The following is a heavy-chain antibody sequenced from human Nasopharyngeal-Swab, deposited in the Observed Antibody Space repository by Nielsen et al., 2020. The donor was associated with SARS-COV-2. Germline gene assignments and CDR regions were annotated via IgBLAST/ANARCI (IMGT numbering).Heavy chain of an antibody. V-gene: IGHV2-26*01. CDR3: SRSSSLYYYYMDV. CDR2: IISNGEK. J-gene: IGHJ6*03. D-gene: IGHD6-6*01. Sequence: WIRQPPGKALEWLAHIISNGEKTYNTSLKSRLTISKDNSKSQVVLTMTNMDPVDTATYYCSRSSSLYYYYMDVWGKGTTVTVSS.